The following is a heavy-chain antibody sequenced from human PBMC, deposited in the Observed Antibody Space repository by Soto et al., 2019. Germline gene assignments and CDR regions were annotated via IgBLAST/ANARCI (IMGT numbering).Heavy chain of an antibody. V-gene: IGHV1-69*02. Sequence: QVQLVQSGAEVKKPRSSVKVSCKASGGTFSSYTISWVRQAPGQGLEWMGRIIPILGIANYAQKFQGRVTITADKSTNTAYMELSSLRSEDTAVYYCAREALELHKRGPFDYLGQGTLVTVSS. J-gene: IGHJ4*02. D-gene: IGHD1-7*01. CDR3: AREALELHKRGPFDY. CDR1: GGTFSSYT. CDR2: IIPILGIA.